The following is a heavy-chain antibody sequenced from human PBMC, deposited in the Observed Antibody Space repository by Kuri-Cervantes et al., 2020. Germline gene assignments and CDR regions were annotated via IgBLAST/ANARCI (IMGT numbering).Heavy chain of an antibody. CDR1: GFTFDEYA. J-gene: IGHJ4*02. V-gene: IGHV3-9*01. D-gene: IGHD2-21*02. CDR3: AKDLGPVVTARQAY. Sequence: SLKISCAASGFTFDEYAMHWVRQAPGKGLEWVSGISWNSGSIGYADSVKGRFTIPRDNAKNSLYLQMNSLKAEDTALYYCAKDLGPVVTARQAYWGQGTLVTVSS. CDR2: ISWNSGSI.